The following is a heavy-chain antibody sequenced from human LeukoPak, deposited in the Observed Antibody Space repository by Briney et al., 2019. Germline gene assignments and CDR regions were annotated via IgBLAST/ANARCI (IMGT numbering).Heavy chain of an antibody. CDR2: IYHSGST. J-gene: IGHJ3*02. Sequence: SETLSLTCAVSGYSISSGYYWGWIRQPPGKGLEWIGSIYHSGSTYYNPSLKSRVTISVDTSKNQFSLKLSSVTAADTAVYYCARPRNDNYDSSGFDAFDIWGQGTMVTVSS. CDR1: GYSISSGYY. D-gene: IGHD3-22*01. V-gene: IGHV4-38-2*01. CDR3: ARPRNDNYDSSGFDAFDI.